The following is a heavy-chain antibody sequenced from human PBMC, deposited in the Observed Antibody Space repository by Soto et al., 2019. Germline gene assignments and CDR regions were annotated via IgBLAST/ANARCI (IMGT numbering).Heavy chain of an antibody. J-gene: IGHJ6*03. CDR2: ISGSGGST. CDR3: AKGGGCSSTSCYVPDYYYYYMDV. V-gene: IGHV3-23*01. CDR1: GFTFSSYA. D-gene: IGHD2-2*01. Sequence: GGSLRLSCAASGFTFSSYAMSWVRQAPGKGLEWVSAISGSGGSTYYADSVKGRFTISRDKSKNTLYLQMNGLRAEDTAVYYCAKGGGCSSTSCYVPDYYYYYMDVWGKGTTVTVSS.